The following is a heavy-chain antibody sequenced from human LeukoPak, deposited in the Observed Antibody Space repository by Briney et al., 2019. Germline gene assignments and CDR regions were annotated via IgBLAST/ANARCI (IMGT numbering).Heavy chain of an antibody. CDR1: SGSISSYY. J-gene: IGHJ4*02. CDR3: ARVTSFYDFWSGPTNYFDY. V-gene: IGHV4-59*01. D-gene: IGHD3-3*01. Sequence: PSETLSLTCTVSSGSISSYYWSWIRQPPGKGLEWIGYIYYSGSTNYNPSLKSRVTISVDTSKNQFSLKLSSVTAADTAVYYCARVTSFYDFWSGPTNYFDYWGQGTLVTVSS. CDR2: IYYSGST.